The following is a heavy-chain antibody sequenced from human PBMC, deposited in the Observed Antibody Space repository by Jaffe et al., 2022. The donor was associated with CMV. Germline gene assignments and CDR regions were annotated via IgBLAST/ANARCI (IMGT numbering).Heavy chain of an antibody. CDR3: ARVGGYYDFWSGLGTKTFDY. J-gene: IGHJ4*02. D-gene: IGHD3-3*01. CDR1: GFTFSSYS. Sequence: EVQLVESGGGLVQPGGSLRLSCAASGFTFSSYSMNWVRQAPGKGLEWVSYISSSSSTIYYADSVKGRFTISRDNAKNSLYLQMNSLRDEDTAVYYCARVGGYYDFWSGLGTKTFDYWGQGTLVTVSS. V-gene: IGHV3-48*02. CDR2: ISSSSSTI.